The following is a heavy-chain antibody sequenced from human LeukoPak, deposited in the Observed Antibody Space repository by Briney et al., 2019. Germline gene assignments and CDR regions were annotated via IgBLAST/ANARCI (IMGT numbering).Heavy chain of an antibody. Sequence: GGSLRLSCAASGFTLRSFTMNWVRQAPGKGLEWVSSISTSSNYIYYADSVRGRFTISRDNAKNSLYLQLNSLRAEDTAVYFCARDGLLWFGEPPDHHYFIYMDVWGKGTTVTVSS. CDR1: GFTLRSFT. V-gene: IGHV3-21*01. D-gene: IGHD3-10*01. CDR3: ARDGLLWFGEPPDHHYFIYMDV. CDR2: ISTSSNYI. J-gene: IGHJ6*03.